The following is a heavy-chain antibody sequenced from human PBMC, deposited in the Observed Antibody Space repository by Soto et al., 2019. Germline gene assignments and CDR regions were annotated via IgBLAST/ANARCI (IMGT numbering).Heavy chain of an antibody. CDR3: ARRGSYYDYIWGSYRARDSFDI. Sequence: GESLKISCXGSGYSFTSYWIGCVRQMTGKGLEWMGIIYPGDSDTRYSPSFQGQVTISADKSISTAYLQWSSLKASDTAMYYCARRGSYYDYIWGSYRARDSFDIWGQGTMVTVSS. CDR1: GYSFTSYW. V-gene: IGHV5-51*01. D-gene: IGHD3-16*02. CDR2: IYPGDSDT. J-gene: IGHJ3*02.